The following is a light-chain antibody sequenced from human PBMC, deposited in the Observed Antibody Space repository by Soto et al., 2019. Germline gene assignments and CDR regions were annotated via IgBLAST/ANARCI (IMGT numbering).Light chain of an antibody. CDR1: SSNIGAGYD. V-gene: IGLV1-40*01. CDR3: QSYDSSLSGV. J-gene: IGLJ2*01. CDR2: GNS. Sequence: QSVLTQPPSVSGAPGQRVTISCTGSSSNIGAGYDVHWYQQLPGTAPKLLIYGNSNRPSGVPERFSGSKSGTSASLAITGLQAEDEADYYCQSYDSSLSGVFGGGTKVTVL.